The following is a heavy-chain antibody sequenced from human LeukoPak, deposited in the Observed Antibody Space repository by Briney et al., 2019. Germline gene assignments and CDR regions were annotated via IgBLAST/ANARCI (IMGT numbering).Heavy chain of an antibody. D-gene: IGHD3-10*01. V-gene: IGHV1-69*06. CDR1: RCTFSSYA. J-gene: IGHJ5*02. Sequence: SAVNVSCKASRCTFSSYAISWLRQAPGQALEWMGGIIPIFGTGNYAQKFQRRVTITADNSKSKAYVELSSLRSEDRGVYYCARDTLLLVGNWFDPWGQGTLVTVSS. CDR3: ARDTLLLVGNWFDP. CDR2: IIPIFGTG.